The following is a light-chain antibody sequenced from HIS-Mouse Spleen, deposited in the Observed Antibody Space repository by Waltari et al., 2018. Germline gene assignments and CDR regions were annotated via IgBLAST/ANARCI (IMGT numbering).Light chain of an antibody. J-gene: IGLJ2*01. Sequence: SYVLTQPPSVSVAPGKTARITCGGNNIGSKGGTWYQQKPGQAPVLVVYDDSDRPSGIPERFSGSNSGNTATLTISRVEAGDEADYYCQVWDSSSDHVVFGGGTKLTVL. CDR3: QVWDSSSDHVV. CDR1: NIGSKG. CDR2: DDS. V-gene: IGLV3-21*03.